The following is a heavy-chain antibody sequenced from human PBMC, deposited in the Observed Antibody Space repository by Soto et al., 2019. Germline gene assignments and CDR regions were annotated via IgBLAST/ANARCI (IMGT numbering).Heavy chain of an antibody. CDR2: ISSTSGYI. D-gene: IGHD3-10*01. Sequence: GGSLRLSCAASGSTFSAYSMNLVRQAPGKGLEWVSSISSTSGYISYADSVEGRFTISRDNARNSLYLQMNSLRAEDTAVYYCASGALSNVPPSWGQDSLV. CDR3: ASGALSNVPPS. V-gene: IGHV3-21*01. J-gene: IGHJ1*01. CDR1: GSTFSAYS.